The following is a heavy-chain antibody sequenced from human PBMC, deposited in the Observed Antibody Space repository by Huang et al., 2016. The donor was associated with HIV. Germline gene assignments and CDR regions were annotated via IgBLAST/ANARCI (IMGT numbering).Heavy chain of an antibody. V-gene: IGHV3-23*01. CDR1: GFTFSSYA. J-gene: IGHJ4*02. D-gene: IGHD6-13*01. CDR3: AKADSGAAAGSLVDY. Sequence: EVQLLESGGGLVQPGGSLRLSCAASGFTFSSYARCWVRQAPGKGLEWVSSITGRGSISYYADSVKGLFTISRDNSKSTLYLQMNSLRAEDTAIYYCAKADSGAAAGSLVDYWGQGTLVTVSS. CDR2: ITGRGSIS.